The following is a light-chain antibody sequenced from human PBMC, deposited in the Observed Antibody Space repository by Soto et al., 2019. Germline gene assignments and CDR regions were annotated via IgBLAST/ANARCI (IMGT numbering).Light chain of an antibody. CDR2: GAS. CDR3: QQYGSSPLT. V-gene: IGKV3-20*01. Sequence: EIVLTQSPGTLSSSPGERATLSCRASQSVSSSYLAWYQQKPGQAPRLLIYGASSRATGIPDRFSGSGSGTDFTLTISGLEPEDFAVYYCQQYGSSPLTFGEGTKVEIK. J-gene: IGKJ1*01. CDR1: QSVSSSY.